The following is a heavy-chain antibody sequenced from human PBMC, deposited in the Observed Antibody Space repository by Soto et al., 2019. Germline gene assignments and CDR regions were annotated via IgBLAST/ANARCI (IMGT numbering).Heavy chain of an antibody. D-gene: IGHD6-13*01. CDR1: GYTFTSND. CDR3: AGGGPAAGYDL. Sequence: QVQLVQSGAEVKKPGASVKVSCKASGYTFTSNDINWVRQASGQGLEWMGWMNPNTGGSGYAQDFQGRITMTRDTATSTAYMELTSLKSDDTAVYYCAGGGPAAGYDLWGQGTLVTVSS. J-gene: IGHJ4*02. CDR2: MNPNTGGS. V-gene: IGHV1-8*01.